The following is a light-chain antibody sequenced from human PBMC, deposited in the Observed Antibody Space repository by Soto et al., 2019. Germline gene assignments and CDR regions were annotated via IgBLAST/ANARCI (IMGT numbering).Light chain of an antibody. V-gene: IGKV1-39*01. CDR1: QSISSY. J-gene: IGKJ2*01. CDR2: DAS. CDR3: QQSYSIPYT. Sequence: DIQMTQSPSTLPASVGDRVTITCRASQSISSYLNWYQQKPGKAPNLLIYDASSLQSGVPSRFSGSGSGTDFTLTISSLQPEDFATYYCQQSYSIPYTFGQGTKVDIK.